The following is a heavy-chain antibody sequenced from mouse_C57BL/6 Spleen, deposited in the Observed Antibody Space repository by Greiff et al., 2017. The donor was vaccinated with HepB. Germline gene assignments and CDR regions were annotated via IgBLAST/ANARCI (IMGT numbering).Heavy chain of an antibody. J-gene: IGHJ4*01. CDR3: ARHEDRGVPIPYAMDY. CDR1: GYTFTEYT. CDR2: FYPGSGSI. D-gene: IGHD3-1*01. Sequence: QVQLQQSGAELVKPGASVKLSCKASGYTFTEYTIHWVKQRSGQGLEWIGWFYPGSGSIKYNEKFKDKATLTADKSSSTVYMELSILTSEDSAVYFCARHEDRGVPIPYAMDYWGQGTSVTVSS. V-gene: IGHV1-62-2*01.